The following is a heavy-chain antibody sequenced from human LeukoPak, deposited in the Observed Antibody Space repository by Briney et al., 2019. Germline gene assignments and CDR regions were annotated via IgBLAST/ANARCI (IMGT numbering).Heavy chain of an antibody. V-gene: IGHV1-69*13. J-gene: IGHJ4*02. D-gene: IGHD3-9*01. CDR3: ARGLRYFDWLFSPFDY. Sequence: SVKVSCKASGGTFSSYAISWVRQAPGQGLEWMGGIIPIFGTANYAQKFQGRVTITADESTSTAYMELSSLRSEDTAVYYCARGLRYFDWLFSPFDYWGQGTLVTVSS. CDR1: GGTFSSYA. CDR2: IIPIFGTA.